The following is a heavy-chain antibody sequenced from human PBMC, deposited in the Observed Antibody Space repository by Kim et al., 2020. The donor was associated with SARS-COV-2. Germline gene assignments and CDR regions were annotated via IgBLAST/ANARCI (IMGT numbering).Heavy chain of an antibody. CDR3: ARATPSGGGLYYFDY. V-gene: IGHV3-30*07. Sequence: DSVKGRFTISRENSKNTLYLQMNSLRAEDTAVYYCARATPSGGGLYYFDYWGQGTLVTVSS. D-gene: IGHD3-16*01. J-gene: IGHJ4*02.